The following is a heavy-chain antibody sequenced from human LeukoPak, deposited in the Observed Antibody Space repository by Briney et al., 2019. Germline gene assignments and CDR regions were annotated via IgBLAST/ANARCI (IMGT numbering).Heavy chain of an antibody. J-gene: IGHJ4*02. V-gene: IGHV1-24*01. Sequence: ASVKVSCKASGYTLTELSMHWVRQAPGKGLEWMGGFDPEDGETIYAQKFQGRVTMTEDTSTDTAYMELSSLRSEDTAVYYCAIMWRGRTVVTPLYYFDYWGQGTLVTVSS. CDR1: GYTLTELS. CDR2: FDPEDGET. CDR3: AIMWRGRTVVTPLYYFDY. D-gene: IGHD4-23*01.